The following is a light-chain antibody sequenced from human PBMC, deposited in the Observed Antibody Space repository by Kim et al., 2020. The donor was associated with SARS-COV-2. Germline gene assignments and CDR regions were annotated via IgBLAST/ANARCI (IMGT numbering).Light chain of an antibody. V-gene: IGLV1-44*01. J-gene: IGLJ1*01. Sequence: GQADTVSCSGSTANIGSKPEIWYNQRPRTAPKLLVYGDNQRPSGVPDRFSGSKSDTSASLAISGLQSEDEADYYCAAWDDSLNGYVFGTGTKVTVL. CDR3: AAWDDSLNGYV. CDR1: TANIGSKP. CDR2: GDN.